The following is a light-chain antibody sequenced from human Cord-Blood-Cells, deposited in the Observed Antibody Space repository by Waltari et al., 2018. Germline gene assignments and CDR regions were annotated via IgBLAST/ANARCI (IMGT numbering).Light chain of an antibody. CDR3: QQRSNWPPIT. CDR2: DAS. V-gene: IGKV3-11*01. CDR1: QSVSSY. J-gene: IGKJ5*01. Sequence: IVLTQSPATLSLSPGERATLPCRASQSVSSYLACYQQKPGQAPRHLIYDASNRATGIPARFSGSGSGTDFTLTISSLEPEDFAVYYCQQRSNWPPITFGQGTRLEIK.